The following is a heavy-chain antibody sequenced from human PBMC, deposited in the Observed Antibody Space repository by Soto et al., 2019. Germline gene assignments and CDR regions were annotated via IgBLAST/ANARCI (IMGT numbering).Heavy chain of an antibody. V-gene: IGHV3-30*18. Sequence: PGGSLRLSCAASGFTFSSYGMHWVRQAPGKGLEWVAVISYDGSNKYYADSVKGRFTISRDNSKNTLYLQMNSLRAEDTAVYYCAKSAGLPGLYYYYYYMDVWGKGTTVTV. CDR1: GFTFSSYG. CDR2: ISYDGSNK. CDR3: AKSAGLPGLYYYYYYMDV. J-gene: IGHJ6*03. D-gene: IGHD3-16*01.